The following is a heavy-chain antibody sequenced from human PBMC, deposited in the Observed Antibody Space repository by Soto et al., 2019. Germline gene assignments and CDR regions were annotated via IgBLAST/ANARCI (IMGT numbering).Heavy chain of an antibody. CDR1: GGTFSSYA. D-gene: IGHD3-3*01. CDR3: ARFGSLRFLEWLPEDYGMDV. Sequence: QVQLVQSGAEVKKPGSSVKVSCKASGGTFSSYAISWVRQAPGQGLEWMGGIIPIFGTANYAQKFQGRVTITADESTSTAYMELSSLRSEDTAVYYCARFGSLRFLEWLPEDYGMDVWGQGTTVTVS. J-gene: IGHJ6*02. CDR2: IIPIFGTA. V-gene: IGHV1-69*01.